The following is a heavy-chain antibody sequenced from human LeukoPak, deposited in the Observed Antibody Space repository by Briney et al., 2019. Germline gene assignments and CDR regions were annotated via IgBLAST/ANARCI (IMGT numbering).Heavy chain of an antibody. CDR2: IYYSGST. CDR1: GGSISSSSYY. Sequence: PSETLPLTCTVSGGSISSSSYYWGWIRQPPGKGLEWIGSIYYSGSTYYNPSLKSRVTISVDTSKNQFSLKLSSVTAADTAVYYCARLRGPYYYYYYMDVWGKGTTVTVSS. D-gene: IGHD4-17*01. CDR3: ARLRGPYYYYYYMDV. V-gene: IGHV4-39*01. J-gene: IGHJ6*03.